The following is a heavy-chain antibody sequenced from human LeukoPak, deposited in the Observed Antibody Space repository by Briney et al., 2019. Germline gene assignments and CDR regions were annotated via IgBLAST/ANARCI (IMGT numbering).Heavy chain of an antibody. CDR3: ARQRWLQSPPGDY. V-gene: IGHV5-51*01. CDR2: IYPGDSDT. Sequence: GESLKISCKGSGYSFTSYWIGWVRQMPGKGLVWMGIIYPGDSDTRYSPSFQGQVTISADKSISTAYLQWSSLKASDTAMYYCARQRWLQSPPGDYWGQGTLVTVSS. D-gene: IGHD5-24*01. CDR1: GYSFTSYW. J-gene: IGHJ4*02.